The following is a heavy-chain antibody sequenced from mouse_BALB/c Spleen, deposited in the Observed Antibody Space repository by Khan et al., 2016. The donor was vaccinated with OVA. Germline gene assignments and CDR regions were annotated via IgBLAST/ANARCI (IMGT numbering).Heavy chain of an antibody. D-gene: IGHD1-1*01. J-gene: IGHJ2*01. Sequence: EVKLQESGPGLVKPSQSLSLTCTVTGYSITSDYAWNWIRQFPGNKLEWMGYISYSGNTKYNPSLKSRTSITRDTSKNKFFLQLNSVTTEDTATYYCARIYGGDFDYWGQGTTLTVSS. V-gene: IGHV3-2*02. CDR2: ISYSGNT. CDR1: GYSITSDYA. CDR3: ARIYGGDFDY.